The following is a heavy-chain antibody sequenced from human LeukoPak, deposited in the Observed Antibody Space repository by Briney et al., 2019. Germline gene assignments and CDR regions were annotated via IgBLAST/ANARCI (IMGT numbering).Heavy chain of an antibody. V-gene: IGHV4-59*01. CDR2: IYYSGTT. D-gene: IGHD2-15*01. J-gene: IGHJ4*02. CDR1: GGSISSYY. Sequence: SETLSLTRTVSGGSISSYYWSWIRWPPGKGLEWIGYIYYSGTTDYNPSLKSRVIISLDTSKNHFSLNLTSVTAADTAVYYCARVGAAASPPDWGQGTLVTVSS. CDR3: ARVGAAASPPD.